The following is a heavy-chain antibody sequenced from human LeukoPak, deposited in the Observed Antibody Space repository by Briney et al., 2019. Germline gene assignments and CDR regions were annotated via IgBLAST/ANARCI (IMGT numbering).Heavy chain of an antibody. V-gene: IGHV4-34*01. J-gene: IGHJ4*02. CDR1: GGSFSGYY. CDR2: INHSGST. D-gene: IGHD6-6*01. CDR3: ARGRRKQLVREQFDY. Sequence: ASETLSLTCAVYGGSFSGYYWSWIRQPPGKGLEWIGEINHSGSTNYNPSLKSRVTISVDTSKNQFSLKLSSVTAADTAVYYCARGRRKQLVREQFDYWGQGTLVTVSS.